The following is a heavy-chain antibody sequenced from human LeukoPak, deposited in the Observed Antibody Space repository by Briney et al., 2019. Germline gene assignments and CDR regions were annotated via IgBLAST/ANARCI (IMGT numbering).Heavy chain of an antibody. D-gene: IGHD6-19*01. CDR1: GGSISSSSYY. J-gene: IGHJ4*02. Sequence: SETLSLTCTVSGGSISSSSYYWGWIRQPPGKGLEWIGSIYYSGSTYYNPSLKSRVTISVDTSKNHFSLKLSSVTAADTAVYYCASRAASSSGWDRLFDYWGQGTLVTVSS. CDR3: ASRAASSSGWDRLFDY. CDR2: IYYSGST. V-gene: IGHV4-39*07.